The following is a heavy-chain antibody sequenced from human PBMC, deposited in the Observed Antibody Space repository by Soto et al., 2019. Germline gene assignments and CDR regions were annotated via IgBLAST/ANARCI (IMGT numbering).Heavy chain of an antibody. Sequence: SVKVSCKASGGTFSSYAISWVLQAPGQGLEWMGGIIPIFGTANYAQKFEGRVTITADESTSTAYMELSSLRCEDTAVYYCASIVVVPAGHYYYGMDVWGQGTTVTVSS. V-gene: IGHV1-69*13. CDR2: IIPIFGTA. CDR1: GGTFSSYA. D-gene: IGHD2-2*01. J-gene: IGHJ6*02. CDR3: ASIVVVPAGHYYYGMDV.